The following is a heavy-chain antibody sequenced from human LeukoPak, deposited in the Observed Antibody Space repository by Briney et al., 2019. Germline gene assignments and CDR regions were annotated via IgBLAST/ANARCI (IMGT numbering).Heavy chain of an antibody. D-gene: IGHD5-18*01. Sequence: GGSLRLSCAASGFTFSSYAMSWVRQAPGKGLEWVSAISGSGGSTYYADSVRGRFTISRDNSKSTLYLQMDSLRIEDTSMYYCVRGLWTAMGADAYWGQGTLVAVSS. CDR2: ISGSGGST. CDR1: GFTFSSYA. J-gene: IGHJ4*02. CDR3: VRGLWTAMGADAY. V-gene: IGHV3-23*01.